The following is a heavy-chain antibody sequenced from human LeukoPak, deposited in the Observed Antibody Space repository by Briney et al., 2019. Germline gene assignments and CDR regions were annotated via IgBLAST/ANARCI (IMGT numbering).Heavy chain of an antibody. CDR1: KYTFTIYD. CDR3: ARSTMGARRTYDY. Sequence: ASVKVSCKASKYTFTIYDVNWVRQATGLGLEWMGWMNPNSGNTGYAQKFQGRVTITMNSSISTAYMELTSLTSEDTAVYYCARSTMGARRTYDYWGQGTLVTVSS. CDR2: MNPNSGNT. D-gene: IGHD1-26*01. V-gene: IGHV1-8*01. J-gene: IGHJ4*02.